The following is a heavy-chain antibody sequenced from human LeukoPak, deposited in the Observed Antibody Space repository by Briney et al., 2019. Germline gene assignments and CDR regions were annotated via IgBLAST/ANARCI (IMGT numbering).Heavy chain of an antibody. Sequence: GGSLRLSCAASGFTFSSYGMYWVRQAPGKGLEWVAVISYDGSNKYYADSVKCRFTISRDNSKNTLYLQMNSLRAEDTAVYYCATIKRYDTRRSASVGVDHWGQGTLVTVSS. CDR3: ATIKRYDTRRSASVGVDH. V-gene: IGHV3-30*12. CDR2: ISYDGSNK. D-gene: IGHD2-15*01. CDR1: GFTFSSYG. J-gene: IGHJ4*02.